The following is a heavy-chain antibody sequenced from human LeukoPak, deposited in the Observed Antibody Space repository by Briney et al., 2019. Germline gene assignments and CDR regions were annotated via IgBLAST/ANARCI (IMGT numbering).Heavy chain of an antibody. Sequence: SQTLSLTCTVSGGSISSGGYYWSWIRQPPGKGLEWIGYIYHSGSTYYNPSLKSRVTISVDRSKNQFSLKLSSVTAADTAVYYCARSGYSYDSAVYWNFDLWGRGTLVTVSS. J-gene: IGHJ2*01. D-gene: IGHD5-18*01. V-gene: IGHV4-30-2*01. CDR2: IYHSGST. CDR1: GGSISSGGYY. CDR3: ARSGYSYDSAVYWNFDL.